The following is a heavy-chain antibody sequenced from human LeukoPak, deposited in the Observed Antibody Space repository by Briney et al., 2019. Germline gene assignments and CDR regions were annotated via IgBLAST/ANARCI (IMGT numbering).Heavy chain of an antibody. D-gene: IGHD2-15*01. V-gene: IGHV4-30-2*01. CDR2: IYHSGST. J-gene: IGHJ3*02. CDR3: ARGIGYCSGGSCYDAFDI. Sequence: SETLSLTCTVSGGSISSGGYSWSWIRQPPGKGLEWIGYIYHSGSTYYNPSLKSRVTISVDRSKSQFSLKLSSVTAADTAVYYCARGIGYCSGGSCYDAFDIWGQGTMVTVSS. CDR1: GGSISSGGYS.